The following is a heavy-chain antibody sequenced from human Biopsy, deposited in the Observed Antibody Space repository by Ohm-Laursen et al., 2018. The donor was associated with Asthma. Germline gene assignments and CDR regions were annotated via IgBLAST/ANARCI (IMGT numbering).Heavy chain of an antibody. J-gene: IGHJ5*02. CDR2: INPNSGGT. D-gene: IGHD6-13*01. Sequence: ASVKVSCKASGYTFIGCHIHWVRQAPGQGLEWMGRINPNSGGTNYAQKFQGRVTMTRDTSISTAYMEVSRLRSDDTAVYYCARGQKSAGDRWFDPWGQGTLVTVSS. V-gene: IGHV1-2*06. CDR1: GYTFIGCH. CDR3: ARGQKSAGDRWFDP.